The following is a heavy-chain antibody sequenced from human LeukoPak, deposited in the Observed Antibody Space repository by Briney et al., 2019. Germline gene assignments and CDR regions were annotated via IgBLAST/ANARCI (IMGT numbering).Heavy chain of an antibody. CDR3: ARHLGLFGELSEYYFDY. CDR2: IYHSGST. J-gene: IGHJ4*02. Sequence: PSETLSLTCTVSGGSISSGDYYWSWIRQPPGKGLEWIGYIYHSGSTNYNPSLKSRVTISVDTSKNQFSLKLSSVTAADTAVYYCARHLGLFGELSEYYFDYWGQGTLVTVSS. V-gene: IGHV4-30-4*08. D-gene: IGHD3-10*02. CDR1: GGSISSGDYY.